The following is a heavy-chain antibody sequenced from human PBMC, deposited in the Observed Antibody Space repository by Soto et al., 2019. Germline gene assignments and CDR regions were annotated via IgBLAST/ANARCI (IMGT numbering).Heavy chain of an antibody. V-gene: IGHV3-30*04. D-gene: IGHD6-19*01. Sequence: QVRLVESGGGVVQPGRSLRLSCTASGFSFSSYAMYWFRQPPGKGLEWVAVISKDGMNKNYADSVKGRVTVSRDNANDSLDLQLNSLRGEDTAMYYCARDMYSGVYFVKWFEPWGQGTLVTVCS. CDR2: ISKDGMNK. J-gene: IGHJ5*02. CDR1: GFSFSSYA. CDR3: ARDMYSGVYFVKWFEP.